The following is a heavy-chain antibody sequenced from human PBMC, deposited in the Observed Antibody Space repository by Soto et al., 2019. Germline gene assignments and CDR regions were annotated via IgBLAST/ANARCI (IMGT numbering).Heavy chain of an antibody. CDR3: ARDRGGSYVGLGLLDY. J-gene: IGHJ4*02. CDR2: IIPIFGTA. V-gene: IGHV1-69*05. CDR1: GGTFSSYA. D-gene: IGHD1-26*01. Sequence: QVQLVQSGAEVKKPGSSVKVSCKASGGTFSSYAISWVRQAPGQGLEWMGGIIPIFGTANYAQKFQGRVTLTXXEXPXXAYMELSSLRSEDTAVYYCARDRGGSYVGLGLLDYWGQGTLVTVSS.